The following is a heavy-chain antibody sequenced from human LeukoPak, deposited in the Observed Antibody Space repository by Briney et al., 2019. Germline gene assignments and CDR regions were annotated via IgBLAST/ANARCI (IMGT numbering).Heavy chain of an antibody. Sequence: GGSLRLYCAASGFTFSSYWMSWVRQAPGKGREWVANIKQDGSEKYYVDSVKGRFTISRDNAKNSLYLQMNSLRGEDTAEYYCARDYRSTSCYRYWGQGTLVTVSS. J-gene: IGHJ4*02. D-gene: IGHD2-2*02. CDR3: ARDYRSTSCYRY. V-gene: IGHV3-7*01. CDR2: IKQDGSEK. CDR1: GFTFSSYW.